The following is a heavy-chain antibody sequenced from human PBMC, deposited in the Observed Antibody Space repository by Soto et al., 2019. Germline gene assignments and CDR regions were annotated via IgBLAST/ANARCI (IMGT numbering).Heavy chain of an antibody. CDR1: GGSISSGGYY. CDR3: ARCLRFLEWFPDAFDI. D-gene: IGHD3-3*01. Sequence: SATLSLTCTVSGGSISSGGYYWSWIRQHPGKGLEWIGYIYYSGSTYYNPSLKSRVTISVDTSKNQFSLKLSSVTAADTAVYYCARCLRFLEWFPDAFDIWGQGTMVTVSS. V-gene: IGHV4-31*03. CDR2: IYYSGST. J-gene: IGHJ3*02.